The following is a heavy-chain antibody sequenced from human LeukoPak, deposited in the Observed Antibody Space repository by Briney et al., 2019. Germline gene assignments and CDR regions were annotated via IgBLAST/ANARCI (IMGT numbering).Heavy chain of an antibody. CDR2: FYNSGRS. V-gene: IGHV4-59*01. CDR3: TRGAGWLIDY. D-gene: IGHD3-16*01. CDR1: DDSISDYY. J-gene: IGHJ4*02. Sequence: SETLSLTCTVSDDSISDYYRGWIRQPPGKGLEWVGYFYNSGRSTYNPSLKSRVTISADTSKNHFSLKLNSVTTADTAVYYCTRGAGWLIDYWGQGILVTVSS.